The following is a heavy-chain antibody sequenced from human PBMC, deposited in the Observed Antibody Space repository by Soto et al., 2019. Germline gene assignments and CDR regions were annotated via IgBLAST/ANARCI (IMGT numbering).Heavy chain of an antibody. CDR2: IYTSGST. V-gene: IGHV4-4*07. Sequence: SETLSLTCTVSGGSISSYYWSWIRQPAGKGLEWIGRIYTSGSTNYNPSLKSRVTMSVDTSKNQFSLKLSSVTAADTAVYYCASSPYCTNGVCYDYWGQGTLVTVSS. CDR3: ASSPYCTNGVCYDY. J-gene: IGHJ4*02. CDR1: GGSISSYY. D-gene: IGHD2-8*01.